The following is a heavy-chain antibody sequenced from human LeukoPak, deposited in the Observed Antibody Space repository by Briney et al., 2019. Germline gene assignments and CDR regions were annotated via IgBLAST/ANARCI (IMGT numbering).Heavy chain of an antibody. CDR3: ARHEIAIVVVGGAFDI. J-gene: IGHJ3*02. CDR1: GGSISSSSYY. Sequence: SETLSLTCTVSGGSISSSSYYWGWIRQPPGKGLEWIGSIYYSGSTYYNPSLKSRVTISVDTSKNQFSLKLSSVTAADTALYYCARHEIAIVVVGGAFDIWGQGTMVTVSS. CDR2: IYYSGST. D-gene: IGHD2-15*01. V-gene: IGHV4-39*01.